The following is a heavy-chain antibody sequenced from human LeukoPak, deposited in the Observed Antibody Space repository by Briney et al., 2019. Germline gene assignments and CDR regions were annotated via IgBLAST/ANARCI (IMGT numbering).Heavy chain of an antibody. V-gene: IGHV3-48*02. CDR2: ISSSSSTI. Sequence: PGGSLRLSCAASGSTFSTYSMNWVRQAPGKGLEWVSYISSSSSTIYYADSVKGRFTISRDNAKSSLYLQMNSLRDEDTAVYYCAKFLFYGDYAEYWGQGTLVTVSS. CDR1: GSTFSTYS. J-gene: IGHJ4*02. D-gene: IGHD4-17*01. CDR3: AKFLFYGDYAEY.